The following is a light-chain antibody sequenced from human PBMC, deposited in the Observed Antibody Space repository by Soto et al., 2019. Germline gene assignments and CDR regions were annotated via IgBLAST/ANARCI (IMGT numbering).Light chain of an antibody. V-gene: IGLV1-44*01. CDR2: SNN. J-gene: IGLJ1*01. CDR3: AAWDDSLSGYV. Sequence: QSVLTQPPSASGTPGQRVTISCSGSSSNIGGNAVNWYQQLPGTTPKLLIYSNNQRPSGVPDRFSGSKSGTSASLAISGLQSEDEADYYCAAWDDSLSGYVLGTGTKVTV. CDR1: SSNIGGNA.